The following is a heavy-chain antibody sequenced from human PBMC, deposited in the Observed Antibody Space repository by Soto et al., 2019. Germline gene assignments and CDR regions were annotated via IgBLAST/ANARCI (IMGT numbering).Heavy chain of an antibody. D-gene: IGHD6-19*01. CDR1: GFTFSDYA. CDR2: VSHAGRNT. CDR3: AKGGRQWLVTSDFNY. J-gene: IGHJ4*02. Sequence: VQLVESGGGVVQPGRSLRLSCAASGFTFSDYAMHWVRQAPGKGLEWVAVVSHAGRNTHYAESVKGRFTISRDSSKNTVSLEMTSLRAEDTAVYYCAKGGRQWLVTSDFNYWGQGALVTVSS. V-gene: IGHV3-30*18.